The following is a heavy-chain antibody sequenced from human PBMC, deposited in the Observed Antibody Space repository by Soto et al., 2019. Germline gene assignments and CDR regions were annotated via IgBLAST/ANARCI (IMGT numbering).Heavy chain of an antibody. CDR1: GFTFSDYY. CDR3: ARAGYRTIVGATHFDY. J-gene: IGHJ4*02. V-gene: IGHV3-11*01. D-gene: IGHD1-26*01. Sequence: GGSLRLSCAASGFTFSDYYMSWIRQAPGKGLEWVSYISSSGSTIYYADSVKGRFTISRDNAKNSLYLQMNSLRAEDTAVYYCARAGYRTIVGATHFDYWGQGTLVTVSS. CDR2: ISSSGSTI.